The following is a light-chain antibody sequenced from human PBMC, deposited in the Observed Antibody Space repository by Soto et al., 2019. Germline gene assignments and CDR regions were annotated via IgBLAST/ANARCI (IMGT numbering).Light chain of an antibody. CDR2: NNN. CDR1: SSNVGSNY. V-gene: IGLV1-47*02. J-gene: IGLJ2*01. Sequence: QAVVTQPPSASGTPGQRVTISCSGSSSNVGSNYVYWYQHLPGTAPKLLIYNNNQRPSGVPDRFSGSKSGTSASLAISGLRSEDEADYYCAAWDDTLSGLVFGGGTKLPVL. CDR3: AAWDDTLSGLV.